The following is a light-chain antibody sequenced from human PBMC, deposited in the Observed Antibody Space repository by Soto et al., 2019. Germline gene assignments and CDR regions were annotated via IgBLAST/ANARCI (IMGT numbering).Light chain of an antibody. J-gene: IGKJ4*01. CDR3: HQRSNWPLT. CDR1: QSVRTY. CDR2: DAS. Sequence: EIVLTQSPATLSLSPGERATLSCRASQSVRTYLAWYQQKPGQAPRLLIYDASNRATDIPDRFSGSGSGTDFTLTISSLDPEDFAVYYCHQRSNWPLTFGGGTKVEIK. V-gene: IGKV3-11*01.